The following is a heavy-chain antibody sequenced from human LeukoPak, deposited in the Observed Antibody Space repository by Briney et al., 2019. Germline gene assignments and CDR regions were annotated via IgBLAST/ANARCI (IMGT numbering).Heavy chain of an antibody. Sequence: ASVKVSCKASGYTFSDYYMHWVRQALGQGLEYMGWIDPNTGGANFAPNFHGRVTLSRDTSISTTYMDLRRLTSDDTAVYYCARERIGESLSPADYWGQGTLVTVSS. J-gene: IGHJ4*02. CDR2: IDPNTGGA. V-gene: IGHV1-2*02. D-gene: IGHD3-10*01. CDR1: GYTFSDYY. CDR3: ARERIGESLSPADY.